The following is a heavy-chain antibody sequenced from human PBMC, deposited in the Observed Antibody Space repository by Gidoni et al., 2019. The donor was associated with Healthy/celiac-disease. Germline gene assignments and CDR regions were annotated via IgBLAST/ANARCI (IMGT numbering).Heavy chain of an antibody. CDR1: GGSISRGDYY. CDR3: ARVSEGDGGNYFDY. V-gene: IGHV4-30-4*01. J-gene: IGHJ4*02. Sequence: QVQLQESGPGLVKPSQTLSLTCTVSGGSISRGDYYWSWIRQPPGKGLAWIGYIYSSGSTYYNPSLKSRVTISVDTSKNQFSLKLSSVTAADTAVYYCARVSEGDGGNYFDYWGQGTLVTVSS. D-gene: IGHD3-16*01. CDR2: IYSSGST.